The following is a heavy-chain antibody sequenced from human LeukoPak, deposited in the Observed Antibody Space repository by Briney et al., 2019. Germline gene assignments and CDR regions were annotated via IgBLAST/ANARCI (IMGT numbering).Heavy chain of an antibody. Sequence: GGSLRLSCAASGFTFSSYSMNWVRQAPGKGLEWGSYISSSSTIYYADSVKGRFTISRDNSKNTLYLQMNGLRAEDTAVYYCARAERGSYDYGIGYYFDYWGQGTLVTVSS. D-gene: IGHD4-17*01. CDR3: ARAERGSYDYGIGYYFDY. CDR1: GFTFSSYS. J-gene: IGHJ4*02. CDR2: ISSSSTI. V-gene: IGHV3-48*01.